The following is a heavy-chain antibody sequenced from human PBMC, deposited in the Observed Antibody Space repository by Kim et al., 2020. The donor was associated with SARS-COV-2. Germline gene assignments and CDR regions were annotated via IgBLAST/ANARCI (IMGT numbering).Heavy chain of an antibody. CDR2: ISWNSGSI. CDR3: AKSVSGYDWAAFDY. D-gene: IGHD5-12*01. CDR1: GFTFDDYA. V-gene: IGHV3-9*01. Sequence: GGSLRLSCAASGFTFDDYAMHWVRQAPGKGLEWVSGISWNSGSIGYADSVKGRFTISRDKAKNSLYLQMNSLRAEDTALYYCAKSVSGYDWAAFDYWGQG. J-gene: IGHJ4*02.